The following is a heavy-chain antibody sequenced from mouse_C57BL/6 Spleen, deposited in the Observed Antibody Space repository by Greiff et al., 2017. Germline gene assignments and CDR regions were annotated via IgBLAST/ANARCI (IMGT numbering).Heavy chain of an antibody. Sequence: EVQGVESGGGLVKPGGSLKLSCAASGFTFSSYAMSWVRQTPEKRLEWVATISDGGSYTYYPDNVKGRFTISRDNAKNNLYLQMSHLKSEDTAMYYCARDDYALYYYAMDYWGQGTSVTVSS. D-gene: IGHD1-1*02. CDR3: ARDDYALYYYAMDY. CDR2: ISDGGSYT. CDR1: GFTFSSYA. J-gene: IGHJ4*01. V-gene: IGHV5-4*01.